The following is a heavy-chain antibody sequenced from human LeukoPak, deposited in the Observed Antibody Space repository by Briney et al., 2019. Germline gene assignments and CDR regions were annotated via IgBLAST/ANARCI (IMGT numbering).Heavy chain of an antibody. J-gene: IGHJ4*02. CDR2: IITILGIA. V-gene: IGHV1-69*04. Sequence: SVKVSCKASGGTFSSYTISWVRQAPGQGLEWMGRIITILGIANYAQKFQGRVTITADKSTSTAYMELSSLRSEDTALYYCAREAGSGSWYPFDYWGQGTLVTVSS. CDR1: GGTFSSYT. CDR3: AREAGSGSWYPFDY. D-gene: IGHD6-13*01.